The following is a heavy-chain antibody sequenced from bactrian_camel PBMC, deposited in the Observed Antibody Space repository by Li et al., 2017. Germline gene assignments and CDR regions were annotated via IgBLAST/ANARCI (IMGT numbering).Heavy chain of an antibody. Sequence: QVQLVESGGGLVQPGGSLRLSCAASRDLSDRFCMAWFRQVAGNWREGVAAIYTSDGITSYADSVKGRFTISRDNAKNTVYLQMNSLKSEDTALYYCAANGVVGWEYNEWGQGTQVTVS. V-gene: IGHV3S1*01. J-gene: IGHJ4*01. CDR3: AANGVVGWEYNE. CDR2: IYTSDGIT. D-gene: IGHD2*01. CDR1: RDLSDRFC.